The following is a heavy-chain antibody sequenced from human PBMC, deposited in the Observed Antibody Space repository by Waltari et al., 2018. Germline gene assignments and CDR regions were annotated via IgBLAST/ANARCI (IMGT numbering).Heavy chain of an antibody. Sequence: EVQLVESGGGLVQPGGSLRLSCAASGFTFSSYEMNWVRQAPGKGLEWVSYISSSGSTIYYAGSVKGRFTISRDNAKNSLYLQMNSLRAEDTAVYYCARDASGWLQLGTFDYWGQGTLVTVSS. D-gene: IGHD5-12*01. CDR2: ISSSGSTI. V-gene: IGHV3-48*03. CDR1: GFTFSSYE. J-gene: IGHJ4*02. CDR3: ARDASGWLQLGTFDY.